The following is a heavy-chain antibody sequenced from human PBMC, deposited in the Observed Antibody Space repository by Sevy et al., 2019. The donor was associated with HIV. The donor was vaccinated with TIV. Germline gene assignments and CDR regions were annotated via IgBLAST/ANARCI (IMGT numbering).Heavy chain of an antibody. Sequence: GGSLRLSCAASGFTFSSYEMNWVRQAPGKGLEWVSFISYSGSTISYSDSVKGRFTISRDNAKNSLFLQMNSLRAEDTAVYYCTRDLPPSATTLAHVDYWGQGTLVTASS. D-gene: IGHD4-17*01. CDR2: ISYSGSTI. J-gene: IGHJ4*02. V-gene: IGHV3-48*03. CDR1: GFTFSSYE. CDR3: TRDLPPSATTLAHVDY.